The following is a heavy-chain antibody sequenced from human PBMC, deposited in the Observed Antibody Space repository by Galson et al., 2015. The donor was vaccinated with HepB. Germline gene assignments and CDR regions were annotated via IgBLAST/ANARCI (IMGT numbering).Heavy chain of an antibody. J-gene: IGHJ4*02. V-gene: IGHV1-3*01. Sequence: SVKVSCKASGYAFTTYAMHWVRQAPGQRLEWMGWSNAGNGNTKYSQKFQGRVTFSSDTSATTAYMELSSLRSEDTAVYYCAKGEHSSGWYPFVDSWGQGTLVTVSS. CDR2: SNAGNGNT. CDR3: AKGEHSSGWYPFVDS. D-gene: IGHD6-13*01. CDR1: GYAFTTYA.